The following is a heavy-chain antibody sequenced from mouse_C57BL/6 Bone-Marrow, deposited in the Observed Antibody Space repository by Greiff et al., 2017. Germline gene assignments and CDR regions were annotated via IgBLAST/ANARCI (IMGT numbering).Heavy chain of an antibody. Sequence: EVQLQQSGAELVRPGASVKLSCTASGFNIKDDYMHWVKQRPEQGLEWIGWIDPENGDTEYASKFQGKATITADTSSNTAYLQLSSLTSEDTAVYYCTTDYYGSSPWYFDVWGTGPTVTVSS. CDR2: IDPENGDT. CDR3: TTDYYGSSPWYFDV. V-gene: IGHV14-4*01. D-gene: IGHD1-1*01. J-gene: IGHJ1*03. CDR1: GFNIKDDY.